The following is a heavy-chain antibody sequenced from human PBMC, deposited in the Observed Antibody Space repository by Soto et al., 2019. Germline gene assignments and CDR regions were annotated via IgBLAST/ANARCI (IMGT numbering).Heavy chain of an antibody. CDR3: ARESRYCSSGSCYFLPGIDY. Sequence: QVQLVQSGAEVKKPGSSVKVSCKASGGTFSSYAISWVRQAPGQGLEWMGGIIPIFGTANYEQKFQGRVTITADESTSTAYMELSSLRSEDTAVYYCARESRYCSSGSCYFLPGIDYLGQGTLVTVSS. CDR2: IIPIFGTA. CDR1: GGTFSSYA. V-gene: IGHV1-69*12. D-gene: IGHD2-15*01. J-gene: IGHJ4*02.